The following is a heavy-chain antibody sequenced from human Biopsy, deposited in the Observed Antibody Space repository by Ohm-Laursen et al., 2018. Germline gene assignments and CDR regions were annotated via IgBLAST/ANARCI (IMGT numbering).Heavy chain of an antibody. CDR3: ARGRLRAVARFDY. Sequence: SDTLSLTCAVYGGSFSGYYWSWIRQPPGKGLEWIGEINHSGSTNYNPPLKSRVTISEDTSKNQFSLKLSSVTAADTAVYYCARGRLRAVARFDYWGQGTLVTVSS. J-gene: IGHJ4*02. CDR1: GGSFSGYY. D-gene: IGHD6-19*01. CDR2: INHSGST. V-gene: IGHV4-34*01.